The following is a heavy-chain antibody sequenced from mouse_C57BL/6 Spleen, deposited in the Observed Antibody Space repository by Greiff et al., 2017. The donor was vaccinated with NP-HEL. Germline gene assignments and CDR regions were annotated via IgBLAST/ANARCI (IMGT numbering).Heavy chain of an antibody. CDR2: ILPGSVST. CDR1: GYTFTGYW. J-gene: IGHJ2*01. CDR3: AISEAGDYYGSSYFDD. V-gene: IGHV1-9*01. Sequence: VQLQQSGAELMKPGASVKLSCKATGYTFTGYWIEWVKQRPGHGLEWIGEILPGSVSTNYNEKFKGKATFTADTSSNTAYKQLTSLTTEDSAIYYCAISEAGDYYGSSYFDDWGQGTTLTVSS. D-gene: IGHD1-1*01.